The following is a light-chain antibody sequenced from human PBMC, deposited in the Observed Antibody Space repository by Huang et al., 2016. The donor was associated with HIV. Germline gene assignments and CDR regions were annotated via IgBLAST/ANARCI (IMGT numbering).Light chain of an antibody. CDR2: DAS. V-gene: IGKV3-11*01. J-gene: IGKJ1*01. CDR3: QQRITWPST. Sequence: EIVLTQSPATLSLSPGERATLSCRASQSVSSYLAWYQQKPGQAPRLLIYDASNMATGIPARFSGSGSGTDFSLTISSLEPEDFAVYYCQQRITWPSTFGQGTKVEIK. CDR1: QSVSSY.